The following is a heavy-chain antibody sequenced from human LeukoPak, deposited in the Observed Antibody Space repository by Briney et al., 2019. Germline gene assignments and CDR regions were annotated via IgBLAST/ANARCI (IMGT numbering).Heavy chain of an antibody. CDR2: IYYSGST. CDR1: GGSISSYY. V-gene: IGHV4-59*01. Sequence: PSETLSLTCTVSGGSISSYYWSWIRQPPGKGLEWIGYIYYSGSTNYSPSLKSRVTISVDTSKNQFSLKLSSVTAADTAVYYCARDLDYGDYVSAFDIWGQGTMVTVSS. CDR3: ARDLDYGDYVSAFDI. J-gene: IGHJ3*02. D-gene: IGHD4-17*01.